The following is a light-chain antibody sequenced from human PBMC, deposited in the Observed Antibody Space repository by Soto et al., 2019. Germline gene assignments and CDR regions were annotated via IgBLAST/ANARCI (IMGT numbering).Light chain of an antibody. CDR3: QQSYNTPQT. CDR1: QTIGKY. J-gene: IGKJ1*01. CDR2: TAS. V-gene: IGKV1-39*01. Sequence: DIQMTQSPSSLSASVGDRVTITCRPSQTIGKYLNWYQQKPGQAPKLLIYTASTLPGGVPSRFSGSRPGTNFTLTISSLQPEDFATYYCQQSYNTPQTFGQGTKVDIK.